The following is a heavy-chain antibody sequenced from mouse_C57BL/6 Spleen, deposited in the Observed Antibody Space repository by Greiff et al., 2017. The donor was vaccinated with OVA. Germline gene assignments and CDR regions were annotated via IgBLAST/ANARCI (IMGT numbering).Heavy chain of an antibody. Sequence: QVQLQQSGPELVKPGASVKISCKASGYAFSSSWMNWVKQRPGKGLEWIGRIYPGDGDTNYDGKFKGKATLTADTSSSTAYMQLSSLTSEDSAVYFCARYFYGSSGFDYWGQGTTLTVSS. CDR3: ARYFYGSSGFDY. CDR1: GYAFSSSW. D-gene: IGHD1-1*01. V-gene: IGHV1-82*01. CDR2: IYPGDGDT. J-gene: IGHJ2*01.